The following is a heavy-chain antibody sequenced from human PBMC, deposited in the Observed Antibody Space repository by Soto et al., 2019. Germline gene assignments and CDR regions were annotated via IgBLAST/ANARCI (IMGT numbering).Heavy chain of an antibody. CDR2: INHSGST. D-gene: IGHD2-8*01. J-gene: IGHJ6*02. CDR3: ARGDGVYAWRRYGMDV. Sequence: QVQLQQWGAGLLKPSETLSLTCAVYGGSFSGYYWSWIRQPPGKGLEWIGEINHSGSTNYNPSLKSRVTISVDTSKNQFSLKLSSVTAADTAVYYCARGDGVYAWRRYGMDVWGQGTTVTVSS. V-gene: IGHV4-34*01. CDR1: GGSFSGYY.